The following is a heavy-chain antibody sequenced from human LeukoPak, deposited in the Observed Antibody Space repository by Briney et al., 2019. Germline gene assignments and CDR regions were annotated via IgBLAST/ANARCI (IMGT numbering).Heavy chain of an antibody. CDR3: ARGGGPRITIFGVVTRGGWFDP. Sequence: EASVKLSCKASGYSFTSYGISWVRQAPGQGLEWMGWISAYNGNTNYAQKLQGRVTMTTDTSTSTAYMELRSLRSDDTAVYYCARGGGPRITIFGVVTRGGWFDPWGQGTLVTVSS. V-gene: IGHV1-18*01. J-gene: IGHJ5*02. CDR1: GYSFTSYG. CDR2: ISAYNGNT. D-gene: IGHD3-3*01.